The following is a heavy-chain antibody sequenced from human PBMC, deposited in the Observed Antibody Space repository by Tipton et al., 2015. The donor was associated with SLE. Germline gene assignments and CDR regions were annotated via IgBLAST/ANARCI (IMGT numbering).Heavy chain of an antibody. D-gene: IGHD3-16*01. CDR3: ARKRLPDLDFDL. CDR2: IYYSGST. J-gene: IGHJ2*01. CDR1: GGSISSGGYY. Sequence: TLSLTCTVPGGSISSGGYYWSWIRQHPGRGLEWIGYIYYSGSTYYNPSLKSRVTISIDTSKNQFSLKLSSVTAADTAVYYCARKRLPDLDFDLWGRGPLVTVSS. V-gene: IGHV4-31*03.